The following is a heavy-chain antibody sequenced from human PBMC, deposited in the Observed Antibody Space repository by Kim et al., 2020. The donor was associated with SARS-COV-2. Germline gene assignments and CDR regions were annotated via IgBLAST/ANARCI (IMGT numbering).Heavy chain of an antibody. CDR1: GFIFNNFA. D-gene: IGHD6-13*01. V-gene: IGHV3-33*01. CDR3: ARDLSSSWADAYYFDY. Sequence: GGSLRLSCAASGFIFNNFAMHWVRQTPGKGLEWVGVIWHDGTHKFYPDSVKGRFTISRDNSKNMLFLQMDSLGADDTSMYYCARDLSSSWADAYYFDYCGRGTLVTVSS. CDR2: IWHDGTHK. J-gene: IGHJ4*02.